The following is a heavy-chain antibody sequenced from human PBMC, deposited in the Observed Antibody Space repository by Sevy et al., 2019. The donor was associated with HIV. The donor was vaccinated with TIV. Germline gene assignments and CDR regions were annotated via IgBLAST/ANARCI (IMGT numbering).Heavy chain of an antibody. Sequence: GESLKISCKGSGYSSTNYWIGWVRQMPGKGLEWMGIIYFGDSDTRDSPSFRGQVTMSADKSINTAYVQWSSLKASDTAMYYCARHRRDGYNTGAFDIWGQGTMVTVSS. D-gene: IGHD5-12*01. J-gene: IGHJ3*02. CDR2: IYFGDSDT. CDR3: ARHRRDGYNTGAFDI. CDR1: GYSSTNYW. V-gene: IGHV5-51*01.